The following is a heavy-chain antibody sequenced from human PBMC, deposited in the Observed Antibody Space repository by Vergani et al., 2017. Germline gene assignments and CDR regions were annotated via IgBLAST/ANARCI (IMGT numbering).Heavy chain of an antibody. CDR1: GFTFSDYY. CDR3: ARDQLWFGELPAASDY. J-gene: IGHJ4*02. CDR2: ISSSSSYT. Sequence: QVQLVESGGGLVKPGGSLRLSCAASGFTFSDYYMSWIRQAPGKGREWVSYISSSSSYTNYADSVKGRFTISRENAQKSLYLQMNSLRAEDTAVYYCARDQLWFGELPAASDYWGQGTLVTVSS. D-gene: IGHD3-10*01. V-gene: IGHV3-11*05.